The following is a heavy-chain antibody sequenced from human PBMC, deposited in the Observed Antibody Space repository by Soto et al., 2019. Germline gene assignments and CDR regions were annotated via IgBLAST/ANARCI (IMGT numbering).Heavy chain of an antibody. Sequence: GGSPRLSCAASGFTFSSYSMNWVRQAPGKGLEWVSYISSSSSTIYYADSVKGRFTISRDNAKNSLYLQMNSLRDEDTAVYYCARDISGSPRRNFDYWGQGTLVTVSS. CDR3: ARDISGSPRRNFDY. J-gene: IGHJ4*02. CDR1: GFTFSSYS. V-gene: IGHV3-48*02. D-gene: IGHD1-26*01. CDR2: ISSSSSTI.